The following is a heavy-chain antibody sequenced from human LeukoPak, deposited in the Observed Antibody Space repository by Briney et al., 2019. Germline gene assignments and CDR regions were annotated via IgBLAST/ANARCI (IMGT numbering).Heavy chain of an antibody. V-gene: IGHV3-53*01. Sequence: GGSLRLSCAASGFTVSSNYMSWVRQAPGKGLEWVSVIYSGGSTYYADSVKGRFTISRDNSKNTLYLQMNSLRAEDTAVYYCAKSLGMVRGVIGDNWFDPWGQGTLVTVSS. CDR3: AKSLGMVRGVIGDNWFDP. J-gene: IGHJ5*02. CDR1: GFTVSSNY. D-gene: IGHD3-10*01. CDR2: IYSGGST.